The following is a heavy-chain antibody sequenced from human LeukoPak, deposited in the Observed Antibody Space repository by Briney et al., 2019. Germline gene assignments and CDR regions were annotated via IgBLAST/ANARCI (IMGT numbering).Heavy chain of an antibody. Sequence: PGGSLRLSCAASGFTFSSYGMHWVRQAPGKGLEWVAVIWYDGSNKYYADSVKGRFTISRGNSKNTLYLQMNSLRAEDTAVYYCARELLEQAVAGFFDYWGQGTLVTVSS. CDR3: ARELLEQAVAGFFDY. J-gene: IGHJ4*02. D-gene: IGHD6-19*01. V-gene: IGHV3-33*01. CDR2: IWYDGSNK. CDR1: GFTFSSYG.